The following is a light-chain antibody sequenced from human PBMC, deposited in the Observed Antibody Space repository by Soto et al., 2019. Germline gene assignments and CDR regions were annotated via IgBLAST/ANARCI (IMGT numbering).Light chain of an antibody. V-gene: IGLV2-14*03. CDR3: SSYTSSSTRV. J-gene: IGLJ1*01. CDR2: EVS. Sequence: QSALTQPASVSGSPGQSITISCTGTSSDVGAYDFVSWYQQHPDKAPKLMIYEVSNRPSGVSNRFSGSKSVNTGTLTISGLQAEDEADYYCSSYTSSSTRVFGTGTKLTVL. CDR1: SSDVGAYDF.